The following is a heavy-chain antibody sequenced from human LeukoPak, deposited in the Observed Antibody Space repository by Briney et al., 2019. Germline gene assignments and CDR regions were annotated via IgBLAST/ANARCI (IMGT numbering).Heavy chain of an antibody. Sequence: SQTLSLTCTVSGGSISSCGYYWSWIRQHPGKGLEWIGYIYYSGSIYYNPSLKSRVTISVDTSKNQFSLKLSSVTAADTAVYYCARLQMTTVTFDYWGQGTLVTVSS. V-gene: IGHV4-31*03. CDR3: ARLQMTTVTFDY. D-gene: IGHD4-17*01. J-gene: IGHJ4*02. CDR1: GGSISSCGYY. CDR2: IYYSGSI.